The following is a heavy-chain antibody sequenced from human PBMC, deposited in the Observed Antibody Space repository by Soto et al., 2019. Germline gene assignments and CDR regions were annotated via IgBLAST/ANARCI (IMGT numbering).Heavy chain of an antibody. D-gene: IGHD6-19*01. CDR3: ASNIAVAAPYYYYYMDV. CDR2: IYYSGST. V-gene: IGHV4-59*01. Sequence: SETLSLTCTVPGGSISSYYWSWIRQPPGKGLEWIGYIYYSGSTNYNPSLKSRVTISVDTSKNQFSLKLSSVTAADTAVYYCASNIAVAAPYYYYYMDVWGKGTTVTVSS. J-gene: IGHJ6*03. CDR1: GGSISSYY.